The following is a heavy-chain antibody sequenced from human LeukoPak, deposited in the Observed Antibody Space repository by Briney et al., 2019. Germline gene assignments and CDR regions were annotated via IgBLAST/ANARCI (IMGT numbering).Heavy chain of an antibody. Sequence: ASVKVSYKASGYSFTGYYIHWVRQAPGQGLEWMGWVNSNIGDTYYAQKFRGRLAITRDKSITTVHMELSSLRPNDTAVYYCARDVLGYDSSASDWGQGTLVTVSS. V-gene: IGHV1-2*02. D-gene: IGHD3-22*01. J-gene: IGHJ4*02. CDR1: GYSFTGYY. CDR3: ARDVLGYDSSASD. CDR2: VNSNIGDT.